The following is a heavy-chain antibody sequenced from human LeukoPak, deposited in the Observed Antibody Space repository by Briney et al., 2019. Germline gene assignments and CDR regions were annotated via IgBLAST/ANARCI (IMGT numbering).Heavy chain of an antibody. V-gene: IGHV3-66*01. D-gene: IGHD6-19*01. CDR3: ARGLAVAGGFDY. CDR2: IYSGGST. J-gene: IGHJ4*02. Sequence: GGSLRLSCAASGFTVSSNYMSWVRQAPGKGLEWVLVIYSGGSTYYADSVKGRFTISRDNSKNTLYLQMNSLRAEDTAVYYCARGLAVAGGFDYWGQGTLVSVSS. CDR1: GFTVSSNY.